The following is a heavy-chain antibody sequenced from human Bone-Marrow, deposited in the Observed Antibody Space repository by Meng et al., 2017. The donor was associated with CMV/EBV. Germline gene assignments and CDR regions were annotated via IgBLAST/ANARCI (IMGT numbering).Heavy chain of an antibody. D-gene: IGHD2/OR15-2a*01. J-gene: IGHJ3*02. V-gene: IGHV3-23*03. CDR1: GFTFSSYA. CDR2: IYSGGSST. Sequence: ETLSLTCAASGFTFSSYAMSWVRQAPGKGLEWVSVIYSGGSSTYYADSVKGRFTISRDNSKNTLYLQMNSLRAEDTAVYYCAKVASYAHAFDIWGQGTMVTVSS. CDR3: AKVASYAHAFDI.